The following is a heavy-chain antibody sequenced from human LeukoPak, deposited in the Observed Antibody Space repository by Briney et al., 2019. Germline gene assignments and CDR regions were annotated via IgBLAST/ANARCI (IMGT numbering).Heavy chain of an antibody. J-gene: IGHJ4*02. CDR2: IIPILGIA. CDR3: ARDPEPWELRDY. D-gene: IGHD1-14*01. CDR1: GGTFSSYA. V-gene: IGHV1-69*04. Sequence: ASVKVSCKASGGTFSSYAISWVRQAPGQGLEWMGRIIPILGIANYAQKFQGRVTITADKSTSTAYMELSSLRSEDTAVYYCARDPEPWELRDYWGQGTLVTVSS.